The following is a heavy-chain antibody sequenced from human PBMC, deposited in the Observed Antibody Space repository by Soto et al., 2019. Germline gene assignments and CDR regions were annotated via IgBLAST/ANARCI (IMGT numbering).Heavy chain of an antibody. J-gene: IGHJ5*02. CDR2: ISAYNGNT. CDR1: GYTFTSYG. D-gene: IGHD2-2*01. V-gene: IGHV1-18*01. CDR3: ARDIVVVPAAIPQVDNNWFDP. Sequence: ASVKVSCKASGYTFTSYGISWVRQAPGQGLEWMGWISAYNGNTNYAQKPQGRVTMTTDTSTSTAYMELRSLRSDDTAVYYCARDIVVVPAAIPQVDNNWFDPWGQGTQVTVSS.